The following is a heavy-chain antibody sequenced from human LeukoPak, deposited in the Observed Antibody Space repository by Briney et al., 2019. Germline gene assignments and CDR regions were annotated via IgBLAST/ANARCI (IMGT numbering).Heavy chain of an antibody. V-gene: IGHV3-48*01. J-gene: IGHJ4*02. CDR2: ISSSSNIM. Sequence: GGSLRLSCAASGFTFSSYGMNWVRQAPGKGLEWVSYISSSSNIMNYADSVKGRFTTSRDNAKNSLYLQMSSLRAEDTAVYYCARGAQWPYWSQGTLVTVSS. CDR1: GFTFSSYG. D-gene: IGHD6-19*01. CDR3: ARGAQWPY.